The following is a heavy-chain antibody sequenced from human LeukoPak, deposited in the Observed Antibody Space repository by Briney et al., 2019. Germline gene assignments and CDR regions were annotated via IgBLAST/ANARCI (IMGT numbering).Heavy chain of an antibody. CDR3: ARVHATGYFSLDLGY. D-gene: IGHD3-9*01. Sequence: VSVRVSCKPSRYTFTGYFMHWVRQAPGQGLDWMGWMNPNTGGTKYAQKLPGRVNMTRDTSIGTAYMELSTATSDDTAVSFCARVHATGYFSLDLGYWGQGTLVTVSS. CDR1: RYTFTGYF. V-gene: IGHV1-2*02. J-gene: IGHJ4*02. CDR2: MNPNTGGT.